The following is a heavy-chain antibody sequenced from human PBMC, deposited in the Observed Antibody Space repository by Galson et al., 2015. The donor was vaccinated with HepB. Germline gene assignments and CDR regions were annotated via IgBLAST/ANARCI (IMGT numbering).Heavy chain of an antibody. CDR3: ARDETIDYYDSSGYYWADAFDI. CDR2: IKSKTDGGTT. Sequence: SLRLSCAASGFTFSNAWMSWVRQAPGKGLEWVGRIKSKTDGGTTDYAAPVKGRFTISRDDSINTLYLQMNSLKTEDTAVYYCARDETIDYYDSSGYYWADAFDIWGQGTMVTVSS. D-gene: IGHD3-22*01. J-gene: IGHJ3*02. V-gene: IGHV3-15*01. CDR1: GFTFSNAW.